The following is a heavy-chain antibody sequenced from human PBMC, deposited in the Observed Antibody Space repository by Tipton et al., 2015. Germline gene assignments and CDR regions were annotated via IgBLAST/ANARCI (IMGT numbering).Heavy chain of an antibody. D-gene: IGHD1-26*01. V-gene: IGHV1-69*06. CDR3: ARDRRGNFNY. Sequence: QVQLVQSGAEVKKPGSSVNVSCKASGGIFSNYAISWVRQAPGQGLEWMGGIIPFFGTPNYAQNFQGRVTITADTSTNTAYMELRSLRSEDTAVYYCARDRRGNFNYWGQGTLVTVSS. J-gene: IGHJ4*02. CDR2: IIPFFGTP. CDR1: GGIFSNYA.